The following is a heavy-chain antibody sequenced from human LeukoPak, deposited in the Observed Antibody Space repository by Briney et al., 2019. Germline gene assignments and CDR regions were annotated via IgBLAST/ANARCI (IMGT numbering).Heavy chain of an antibody. CDR2: ISSSSSTI. J-gene: IGHJ4*02. CDR3: ARVYYGSGSHI. CDR1: GFTFSSYS. D-gene: IGHD3-10*01. Sequence: AGGSLRLSCAASGFTFSSYSMNWVRQAPGKGLEWVSYISSSSSTIYYADSAKGRFTISRDNAKNSLYLQMNSLRAEDTAVYYCARVYYGSGSHIWGQGTLVTVSS. V-gene: IGHV3-48*01.